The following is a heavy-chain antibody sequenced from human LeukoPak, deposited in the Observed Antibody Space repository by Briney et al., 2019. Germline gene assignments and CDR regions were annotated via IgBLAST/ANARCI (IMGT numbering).Heavy chain of an antibody. V-gene: IGHV1-69*13. J-gene: IGHJ4*02. CDR3: ARDDLSRRAIDY. Sequence: SVKVSCKASGGTFSSYAISWVRQAPGQGLEWMGGIIPIFGTANYAQKFQGRVMITADESTSTAYMELSSLRSEDTAVYYCARDDLSRRAIDYWGQGTLVTVSS. CDR1: GGTFSSYA. CDR2: IIPIFGTA.